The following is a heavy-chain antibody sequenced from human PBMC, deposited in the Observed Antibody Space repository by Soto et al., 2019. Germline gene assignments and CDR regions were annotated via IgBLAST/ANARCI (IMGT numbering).Heavy chain of an antibody. CDR2: IYYDGSNK. J-gene: IGHJ4*02. CDR3: ARVGGTVTSDY. Sequence: QVQLVESGGGVVQPGRSLRLSCAASGFAFSAYGMHWVRQAPGEGLEWVAMIYYDGSNKYYADSVKGRFTISRDNSKNTLYLQMSSLRAEDTALYYCARVGGTVTSDYWGQGTLVTVSS. CDR1: GFAFSAYG. V-gene: IGHV3-33*01. D-gene: IGHD4-17*01.